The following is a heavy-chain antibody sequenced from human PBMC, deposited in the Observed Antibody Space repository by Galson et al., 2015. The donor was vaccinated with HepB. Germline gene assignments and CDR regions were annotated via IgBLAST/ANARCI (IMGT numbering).Heavy chain of an antibody. J-gene: IGHJ5*02. CDR3: ARDLRGSSGGNWFDP. CDR1: GFTFSDYY. V-gene: IGHV3-11*06. D-gene: IGHD3-22*01. CDR2: ISSSSSYT. Sequence: SLRLSCAASGFTFSDYYMSWIRQAPGKGLEWVSYISSSSSYTNYADSVKGRFTISRDNAKNSLYLQMNSLRAEDTAVYYCARDLRGSSGGNWFDPWGQGTLVTVS.